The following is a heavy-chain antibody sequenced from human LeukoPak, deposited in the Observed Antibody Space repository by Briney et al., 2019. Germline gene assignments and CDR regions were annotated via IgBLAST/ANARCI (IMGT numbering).Heavy chain of an antibody. D-gene: IGHD2-2*01. CDR2: ISAYNGNT. CDR1: GYAFTSYG. J-gene: IGHJ4*02. Sequence: ASVKVSCKASGYAFTSYGISWVRQAPGQGREWMGWISAYNGNTNYAQKLQGRVTMTTDTSTSTAYMELRSLRSDDTAVYYCARSRLYQLPPDYWGQGTLVTVSS. V-gene: IGHV1-18*01. CDR3: ARSRLYQLPPDY.